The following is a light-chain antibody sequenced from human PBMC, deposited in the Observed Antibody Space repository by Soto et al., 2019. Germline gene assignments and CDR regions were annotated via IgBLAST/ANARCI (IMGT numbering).Light chain of an antibody. J-gene: IGKJ5*01. CDR2: DAS. CDR3: PQSYAWPIP. V-gene: IGKV3D-15*01. CDR1: QSVRRY. Sequence: AGEWSTRSWRASQSVRRYLAWYQQKPGQAPRLLIYDASTRATGIPATVSGSRSGAAFTLTIRSLQSEHSAVHPCPQSYAWPIPCAKGTRLEIK.